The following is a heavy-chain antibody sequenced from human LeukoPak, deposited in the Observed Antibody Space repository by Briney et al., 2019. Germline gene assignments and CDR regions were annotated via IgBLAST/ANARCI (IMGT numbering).Heavy chain of an antibody. CDR2: IIPIFGTT. Sequence: GASVKVSCKASGGTFSTYSISWVRQAPGQGLEWVGGIIPIFGTTNYAQRFQGRVTITADESTTTAYMDLSSLTSEDTAVYFCARGSSAGLVGMEIHSQLSYYYMDVWGKGTTVTVSS. V-gene: IGHV1-69*13. J-gene: IGHJ6*03. CDR1: GGTFSTYS. CDR3: ARGSSAGLVGMEIHSQLSYYYMDV. D-gene: IGHD6-13*01.